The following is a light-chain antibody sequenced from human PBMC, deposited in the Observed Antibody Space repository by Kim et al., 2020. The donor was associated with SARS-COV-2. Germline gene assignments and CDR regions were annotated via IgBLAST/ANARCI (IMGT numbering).Light chain of an antibody. CDR2: RNN. J-gene: IGLJ3*02. CDR1: SNNVGNQG. Sequence: QAGLTQPPSVSKGLRQTATLTCTGNSNNVGNQGALWRQQLQGHPPKLQSYRNNNRPSGISERLSASRSGNTASLTITGLPPEDEADYYCSAWDSSLSAWVFGGGTQLTVL. CDR3: SAWDSSLSAWV. V-gene: IGLV10-54*01.